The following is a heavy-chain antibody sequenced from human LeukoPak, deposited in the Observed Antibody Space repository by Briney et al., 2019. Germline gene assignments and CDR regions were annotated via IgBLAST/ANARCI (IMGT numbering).Heavy chain of an antibody. Sequence: GASVKVSCKASGYTLTSYYIHWVRQAPGQGLEWMGIINPSGGTTSYAQKFQGRVTMTRDTSTSTVYMELSSLRSEDTAVYYCAKDGYTYGPFDYWGQGTLVTVSS. CDR2: INPSGGTT. J-gene: IGHJ4*02. CDR1: GYTLTSYY. V-gene: IGHV1-46*01. D-gene: IGHD5-18*01. CDR3: AKDGYTYGPFDY.